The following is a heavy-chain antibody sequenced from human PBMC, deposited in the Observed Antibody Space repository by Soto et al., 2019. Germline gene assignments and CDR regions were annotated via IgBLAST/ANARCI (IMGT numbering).Heavy chain of an antibody. J-gene: IGHJ3*01. CDR2: INGDGGST. V-gene: IGHV3-74*01. Sequence: GGSLRLSCAASGFTFSNFWMHWVRQAPGKGPVWVSRINGDGGSTSHADSVKGRFTISRDNAENTLFLQMSGLRAEDTAVYYCARAQLLPDDAFDAWGRGTVVTVSS. CDR3: ARAQLLPDDAFDA. D-gene: IGHD2-2*01. CDR1: GFTFSNFW.